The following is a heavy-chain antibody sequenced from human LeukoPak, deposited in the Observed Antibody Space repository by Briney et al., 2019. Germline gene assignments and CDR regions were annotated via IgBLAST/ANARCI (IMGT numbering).Heavy chain of an antibody. CDR3: AKRGTGSSWYGGFDY. J-gene: IGHJ4*02. D-gene: IGHD6-13*01. CDR2: ISGSGGST. CDR1: GLTFSSYA. Sequence: PEGSLRLSCAASGLTFSSYAMSWVRQAPGKGLEWVSAISGSGGSTYYADSVKGRFTISRDNSKNTLYLQMNSLRAEDTAVYYCAKRGTGSSWYGGFDYWGQGTLVTVSS. V-gene: IGHV3-23*01.